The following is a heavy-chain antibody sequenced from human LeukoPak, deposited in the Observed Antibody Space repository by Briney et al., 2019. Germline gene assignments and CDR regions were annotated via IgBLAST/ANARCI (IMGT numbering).Heavy chain of an antibody. J-gene: IGHJ3*02. D-gene: IGHD4-17*01. CDR2: ISSSSSYI. CDR1: GFTFSSYS. CDR3: AVRMTTVIYDAFDI. V-gene: IGHV3-21*01. Sequence: GGSLRLSCAASGFTFSSYSRNWVRQAPGKGLEWISSISSSSSYIYYADSVKGRFTISRDNAKNSLYLQMNSLRAEDTAVYYCAVRMTTVIYDAFDIWGQGTMVTVSS.